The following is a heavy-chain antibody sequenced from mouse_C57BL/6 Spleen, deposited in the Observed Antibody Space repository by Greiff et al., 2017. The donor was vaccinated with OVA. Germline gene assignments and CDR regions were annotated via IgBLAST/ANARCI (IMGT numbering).Heavy chain of an antibody. CDR1: GFTFSDYG. V-gene: IGHV5-17*01. CDR3: ARLTTVVATDWYFDV. CDR2: ISSGSSTI. J-gene: IGHJ1*03. Sequence: EVQVVESGGGLVKPGGSLKLSCAASGFTFSDYGMHWVRQAPEKGLEWVAYISSGSSTIYYADTVKGRFTISRDNAKNTLFLQMTSLRSEDTAMYYCARLTTVVATDWYFDVWGTGTTVTVSS. D-gene: IGHD1-1*01.